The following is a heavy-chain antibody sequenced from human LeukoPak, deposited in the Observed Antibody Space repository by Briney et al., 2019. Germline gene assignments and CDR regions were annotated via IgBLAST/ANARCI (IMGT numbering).Heavy chain of an antibody. CDR2: ISSSSSYI. D-gene: IGHD2-2*01. J-gene: IGHJ6*03. V-gene: IGHV3-21*01. CDR1: GFTFSSYS. CDR3: ARDGAPYCSSTSCHYYYYMDV. Sequence: GGSLRLSCAASGFTFSSYSMNWVRQAPGKGLEWVSSISSSSSYIYYADSVKGRFTISRDNAKNSLYLQMNSLRAEDTAVYYCARDGAPYCSSTSCHYYYYMDVWGKGTTVTVSS.